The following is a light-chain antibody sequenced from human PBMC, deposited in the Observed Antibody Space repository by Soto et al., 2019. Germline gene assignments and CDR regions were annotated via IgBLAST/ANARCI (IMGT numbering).Light chain of an antibody. Sequence: EIVLTQSPGTLSLSPGERATLSCRASQSVSSSYLAWYQQKPGQAPRLLIYGASSRATGIPDRFSGSRSGTDCNLTISRLEPEDFAVYYCQQYAGSRPYTFGQGTKLEIK. J-gene: IGKJ2*01. V-gene: IGKV3-20*01. CDR3: QQYAGSRPYT. CDR2: GAS. CDR1: QSVSSSY.